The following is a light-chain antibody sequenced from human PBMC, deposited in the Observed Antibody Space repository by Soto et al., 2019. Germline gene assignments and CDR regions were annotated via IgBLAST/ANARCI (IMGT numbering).Light chain of an antibody. J-gene: IGKJ5*01. Sequence: EIVLTQSPATLSLTPGGRATLSCRASQSVSNSLAWYQQKPGQAPRLLMYDVATRATGIPARFSGSGSGTDFTLTISSLEPEDFAVYYCQQRSNWPLITFGRGTRLEIK. V-gene: IGKV3-11*01. CDR2: DVA. CDR1: QSVSNS. CDR3: QQRSNWPLIT.